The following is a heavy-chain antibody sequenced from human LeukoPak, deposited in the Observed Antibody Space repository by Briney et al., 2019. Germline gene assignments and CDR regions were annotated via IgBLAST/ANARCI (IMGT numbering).Heavy chain of an antibody. Sequence: GRSLRLSCAASGFTFGSYAMHWVRQAPGKGLEWVAVISYDGSNKYYADSVKGRFTISRDNSKNTLYLHMNSLRGEDTAVYSCAREEYQLLKRGAFDYWGQGTLVTVSS. CDR1: GFTFGSYA. D-gene: IGHD2-2*01. CDR3: AREEYQLLKRGAFDY. J-gene: IGHJ4*02. CDR2: ISYDGSNK. V-gene: IGHV3-30*01.